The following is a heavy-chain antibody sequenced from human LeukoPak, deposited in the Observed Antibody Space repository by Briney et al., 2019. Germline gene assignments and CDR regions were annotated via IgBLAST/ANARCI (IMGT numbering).Heavy chain of an antibody. CDR1: GFTFSSYW. V-gene: IGHV3-7*01. D-gene: IGHD3-16*01. CDR2: INQDGSEK. CDR3: ARDLGVGYFVLGAFDI. J-gene: IGHJ3*02. Sequence: PGGSLRLSCAASGFTFSSYWMSWVRQAPGKGLEWVANINQDGSEKYYVDSVKGRFTISRDNAKNSLYLQMNSLRAEDTAVYYCARDLGVGYFVLGAFDIWGQGTMVTVSS.